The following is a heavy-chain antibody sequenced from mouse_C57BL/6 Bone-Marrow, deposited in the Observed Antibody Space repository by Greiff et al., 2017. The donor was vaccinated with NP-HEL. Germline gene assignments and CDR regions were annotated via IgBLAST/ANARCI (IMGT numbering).Heavy chain of an antibody. CDR1: GYTFTSYG. J-gene: IGHJ1*03. D-gene: IGHD4-1*01. V-gene: IGHV1-81*01. CDR3: ASRGAGTKYFDV. Sequence: LEESGAELARPGASVKLSCKASGYTFTSYGISWVKQRTGQGLEWIGEIYPRSGNTYYNEKFKGKATLTADKSSSTAYMELRSLTSEDSAVYFCASRGAGTKYFDVWGTGTTVTVSS. CDR2: IYPRSGNT.